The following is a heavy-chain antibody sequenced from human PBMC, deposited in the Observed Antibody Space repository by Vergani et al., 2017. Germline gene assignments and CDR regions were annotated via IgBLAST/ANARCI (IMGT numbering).Heavy chain of an antibody. CDR2: IDHTGRP. Sequence: QVQLQQWGGGLLKPSETLSLTCVVNGGSFTSYHWTWIRQSPGEGLEWVGDIDHTGRPDCNPSLKSRLTLSVDKSRNKFSLTLNSVTATDTAIYFCARVNTETNGHLYYYYYMDVWGQGTAVTVS. CDR3: ARVNTETNGHLYYYYYMDV. V-gene: IGHV4-34*01. D-gene: IGHD4-11*01. J-gene: IGHJ6*03. CDR1: GGSFTSYH.